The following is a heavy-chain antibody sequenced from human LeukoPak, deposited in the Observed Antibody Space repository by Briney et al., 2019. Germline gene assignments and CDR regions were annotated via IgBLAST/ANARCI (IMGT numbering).Heavy chain of an antibody. Sequence: GESLEISCKGSGYSFTNYWIGWVRQMPGKGLEWMGIVYPGDSDTRYSPSFQGQVTISADKSISTAYLQWSSLKASDTAMYYCARQGGDYGDYEGYWGQGTLVTVSS. J-gene: IGHJ4*02. CDR2: VYPGDSDT. CDR3: ARQGGDYGDYEGY. V-gene: IGHV5-51*01. D-gene: IGHD4-17*01. CDR1: GYSFTNYW.